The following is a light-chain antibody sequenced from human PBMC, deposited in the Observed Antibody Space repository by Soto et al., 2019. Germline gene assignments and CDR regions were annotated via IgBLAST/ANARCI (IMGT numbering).Light chain of an antibody. V-gene: IGKV1-39*01. Sequence: DIQLTQSPPSLSVSVGDRVTITCRANQSIVSYLNWYQQRPGKAPKLLIFAASNLQSGVSSRFSGSGSGANFTLTISSLQPDDFASYYCQQSYNSPKTFGQGTKVDIK. CDR2: AAS. CDR1: QSIVSY. CDR3: QQSYNSPKT. J-gene: IGKJ1*01.